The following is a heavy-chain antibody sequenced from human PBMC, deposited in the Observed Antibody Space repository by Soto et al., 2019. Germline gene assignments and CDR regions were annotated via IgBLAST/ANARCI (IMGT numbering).Heavy chain of an antibody. Sequence: GGSLRLSCVASGFTFSSYAMSWVRQVPGKGLEWVSTISDAAGSAYYVDSVKGRFTISRDNSKKTLYLQMNSLRAEDSAVYYCARPYGGKIGDAPDLWGPGTMVTVS. D-gene: IGHD4-17*01. J-gene: IGHJ3*01. CDR3: ARPYGGKIGDAPDL. CDR1: GFTFSSYA. CDR2: ISDAAGSA. V-gene: IGHV3-23*01.